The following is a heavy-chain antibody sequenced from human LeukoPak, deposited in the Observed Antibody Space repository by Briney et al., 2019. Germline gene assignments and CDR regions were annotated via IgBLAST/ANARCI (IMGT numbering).Heavy chain of an antibody. CDR2: INPSSGGT. Sequence: ASVKLSCKASGYTFTGYYMHWVRQAPGQGLEWMGWINPSSGGTNYAQKFQGRVTMTGDTSISTAYMDLYRLTSDDTAVYYCARSVLTAYLINDYWGQGTLVTVSS. CDR3: ARSVLTAYLINDY. J-gene: IGHJ4*02. V-gene: IGHV1-2*02. CDR1: GYTFTGYY. D-gene: IGHD3-9*01.